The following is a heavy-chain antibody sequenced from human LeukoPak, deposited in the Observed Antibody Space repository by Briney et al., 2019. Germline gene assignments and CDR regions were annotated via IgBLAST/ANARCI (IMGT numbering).Heavy chain of an antibody. CDR3: ARGGRDGYSS. CDR1: GGSFSGYY. CDR2: INHRGST. Sequence: SETLSLTCAVYGGSFSGYYWSWIRQPPGKGLEWIGEINHRGSTNYNPSLKSRVTISVDTSKNQFSLKLSSVTATDTAVYYCARGGRDGYSSWGQGTLVTVSS. V-gene: IGHV4-34*01. J-gene: IGHJ5*02. D-gene: IGHD5-24*01.